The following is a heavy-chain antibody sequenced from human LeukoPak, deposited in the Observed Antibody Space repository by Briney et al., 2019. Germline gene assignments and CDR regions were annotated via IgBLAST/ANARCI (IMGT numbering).Heavy chain of an antibody. J-gene: IGHJ3*02. Sequence: SETLSLTCTVSGASIRSGGYSWSWIRQPPGKGLEWIGYIYHSGSTYYNPSLKSRVTISVDRSKNQFSLKLSSVTAADTAVYYCAGWATDYDAFDIWGQGTMVTVSS. D-gene: IGHD5-12*01. CDR3: AGWATDYDAFDI. CDR2: IYHSGST. CDR1: GASIRSGGYS. V-gene: IGHV4-30-2*01.